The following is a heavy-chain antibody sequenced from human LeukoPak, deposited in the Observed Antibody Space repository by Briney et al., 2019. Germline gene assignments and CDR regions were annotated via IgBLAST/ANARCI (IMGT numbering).Heavy chain of an antibody. CDR3: AREMTTYFQH. CDR1: GGSISSSSYY. Sequence: TSETLSLTCTVSGGSISSSSYYWGWIRQPPGKGLEWIGSIYYSGSTYYNPSLKSRVTISVDTSKNQFSLKLSSVTAADTAVYYCAREMTTYFQHWGQGTLVTVSS. J-gene: IGHJ1*01. CDR2: IYYSGST. D-gene: IGHD4-17*01. V-gene: IGHV4-39*02.